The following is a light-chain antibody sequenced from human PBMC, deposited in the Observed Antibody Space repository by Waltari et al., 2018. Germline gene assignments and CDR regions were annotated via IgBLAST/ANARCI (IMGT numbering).Light chain of an antibody. CDR2: DVS. CDR1: SRDVGDSNS. V-gene: IGLV2-14*03. J-gene: IGLJ3*02. Sequence: QSALTQPASVSGSPGQSVSISCTGTSRDVGDSNSVSWFQDRPGQGPKVIIYDVSDRPSGVPARSSGSKSGNTASLAISGLQAEDEADYYCSSESSDKVVLFGGGTKVTVL. CDR3: SSESSDKVVL.